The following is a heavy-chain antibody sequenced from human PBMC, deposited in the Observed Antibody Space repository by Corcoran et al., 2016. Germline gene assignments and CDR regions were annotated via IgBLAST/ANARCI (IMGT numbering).Heavy chain of an antibody. J-gene: IGHJ5*02. CDR2: IIPIFGTA. CDR3: AREVVGATGNWFDP. V-gene: IGHV1-69*01. D-gene: IGHD1-26*01. CDR1: GGTFSSYA. Sequence: QVQLVQSGAEVKKPGFSVKVSCKASGGTFSSYAISWVRQAPGQGLEWMGGIIPIFGTANYAQKFQGRVTITADESTSTAYMELSSLRSEDTAVYYCAREVVGATGNWFDPWGQGTLVTVSS.